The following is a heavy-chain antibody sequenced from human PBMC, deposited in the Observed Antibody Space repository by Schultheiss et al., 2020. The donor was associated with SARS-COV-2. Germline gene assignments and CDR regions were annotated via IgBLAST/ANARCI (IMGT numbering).Heavy chain of an antibody. J-gene: IGHJ6*03. D-gene: IGHD7-27*01. CDR3: TTEGSNRGYYYYYMDV. V-gene: IGHV3-15*01. CDR2: IKSKTDGGTT. Sequence: GGSLRLSCAASGFTFSNAWMSWVRQAPGKGLEWVGRIKSKTDGGTTDYAAPVKGRFTISRDDSKNTLYLQMNSLKTEDTAVYYCTTEGSNRGYYYYYMDVWGKGTTVTVSS. CDR1: GFTFSNAW.